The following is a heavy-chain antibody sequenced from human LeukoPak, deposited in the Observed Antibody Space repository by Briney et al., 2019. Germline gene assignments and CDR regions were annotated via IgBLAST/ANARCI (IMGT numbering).Heavy chain of an antibody. CDR1: GFTFGSHA. CDR3: GKTTVGYSSGQKPAWPVDY. J-gene: IGHJ4*02. CDR2: IGSGGSP. V-gene: IGHV3-23*01. Sequence: PGGSLRLSCEASGFTFGSHAMYWVRQAPGKGLEWVAGIGSGGSPHYADSVKGRFTISRDNSWNTVYLQINSLRAEDTAVYYCGKTTVGYSSGQKPAWPVDYWGQGSLVTVSS. D-gene: IGHD6-19*01.